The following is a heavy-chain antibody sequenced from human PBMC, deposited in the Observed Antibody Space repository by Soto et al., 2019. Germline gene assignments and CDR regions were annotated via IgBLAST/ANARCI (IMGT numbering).Heavy chain of an antibody. Sequence: QITLKESGPTLVKPTQTLTLTCTFSGFSLRTRGVAVGWFHQPPGKALEWLALIYWDEDKWYSPSLKSRLTIADDTSKNQVVLTMTNVDPVDTATYYCAHRPRGYAYYFDYWGQGILVTVSS. CDR3: AHRPRGYAYYFDY. V-gene: IGHV2-5*02. J-gene: IGHJ4*02. CDR2: IYWDEDK. CDR1: GFSLRTRGVA. D-gene: IGHD5-12*01.